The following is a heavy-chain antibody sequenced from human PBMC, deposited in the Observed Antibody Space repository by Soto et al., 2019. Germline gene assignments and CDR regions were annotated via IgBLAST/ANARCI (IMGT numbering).Heavy chain of an antibody. CDR3: AREISHPRYNVYNHAVDV. J-gene: IGHJ6*01. D-gene: IGHD3-10*01. Sequence: QVQLVESGGALVKPGGSLRVSCAASGFTFRDYYMNWIRQPPGKGLEWVAFISRSGNTINYSDAVRGRFTISRDNADNSLFLQMSALRVEDTAVYFCAREISHPRYNVYNHAVDVWGLGTTVTVSP. V-gene: IGHV3-11*01. CDR1: GFTFRDYY. CDR2: ISRSGNTI.